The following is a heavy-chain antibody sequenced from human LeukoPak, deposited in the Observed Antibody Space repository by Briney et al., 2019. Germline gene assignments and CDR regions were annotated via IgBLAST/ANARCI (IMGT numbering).Heavy chain of an antibody. J-gene: IGHJ3*01. V-gene: IGHV4-34*01. D-gene: IGHD1-26*01. CDR3: ARPFSGSYSDAFDL. CDR2: INHSGST. Sequence: SETLSLTCAVSGGSFSGYYWRWIRQPPGKGLEWIGEINHSGSTNYNPSLMSRVTISVDTSKNQCSLKRRSVTAADTAVYYCARPFSGSYSDAFDLWSQGTMVTVSS. CDR1: GGSFSGYY.